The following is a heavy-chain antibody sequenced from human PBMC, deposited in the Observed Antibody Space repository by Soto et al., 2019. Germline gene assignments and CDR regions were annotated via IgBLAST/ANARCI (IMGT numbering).Heavy chain of an antibody. CDR1: GFTFSSYG. CDR2: ISYDGSNK. Sequence: PGGSLRLSCAASGFTFSSYGMHWVRQAPGKGLGWVAVISYDGSNKYYADSVKGRFTISRDNSKNTLYLQMNSLRAEDTAVYYCAKDRPHFDYYYYDSSGWGPFDYWGQGTLVTVSS. J-gene: IGHJ4*02. V-gene: IGHV3-30*18. D-gene: IGHD3-22*01. CDR3: AKDRPHFDYYYYDSSGWGPFDY.